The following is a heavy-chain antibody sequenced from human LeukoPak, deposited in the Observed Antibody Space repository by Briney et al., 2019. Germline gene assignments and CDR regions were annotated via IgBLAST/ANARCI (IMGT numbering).Heavy chain of an antibody. J-gene: IGHJ4*02. D-gene: IGHD3-10*01. Sequence: GGSLRLSCAASGFTFSSYSMNWVRQAPGKGLEWVSSIDSTSTYIYYADSVKGRFTISRDNAKNSLYLQMNSLRAGGTAVYYCAEGSETFAYWGQGTLVTVSS. CDR2: IDSTSTYI. CDR3: AEGSETFAY. CDR1: GFTFSSYS. V-gene: IGHV3-21*01.